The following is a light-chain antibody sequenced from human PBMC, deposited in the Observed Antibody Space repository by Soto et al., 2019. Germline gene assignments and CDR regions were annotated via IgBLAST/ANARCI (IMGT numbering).Light chain of an antibody. CDR1: SSGVRHSKL. CDR2: GVS. V-gene: IGLV2-14*02. CDR3: QSYDSSLTALV. J-gene: IGLJ2*01. Sequence: QSALTQPASVSGSPGQSITISCTGISSGVRHSKLVSWYQQHPGRAPKLIIFGVSERPSGVPNRFSGSQSGTSASLAITGLQAEDEADYYCQSYDSSLTALVFGGGTKLTVL.